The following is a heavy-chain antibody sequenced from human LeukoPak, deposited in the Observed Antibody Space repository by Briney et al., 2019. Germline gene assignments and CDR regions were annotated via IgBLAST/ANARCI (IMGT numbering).Heavy chain of an antibody. J-gene: IGHJ4*02. CDR2: IYYSGST. CDR3: ARLGGSYVFDY. CDR1: GGSISSSSYY. Sequence: SETLSLTCTVSGGSISSSSYYWGWIHQPPGKGLEWIGSIYYSGSTYYNPSLKSRVTISVDTSKNQFSLKLSSVTAADTAVYYCARLGGSYVFDYWGQGTLVTVSS. V-gene: IGHV4-39*01. D-gene: IGHD1-26*01.